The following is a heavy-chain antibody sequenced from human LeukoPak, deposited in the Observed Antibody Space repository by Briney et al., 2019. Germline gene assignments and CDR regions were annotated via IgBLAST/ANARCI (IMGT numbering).Heavy chain of an antibody. V-gene: IGHV3-48*02. J-gene: IGHJ3*02. CDR2: ISGRSDAI. Sequence: GGSLRLSCAASGFTFSSYSMNWVRQAPGKGLEWVSYISGRSDAIYYADSVKGRFTISRDNAKTSLYLQMNSLRDEDTAVYYRTRDQFYASDIWGQGTMVTVSS. CDR3: TRDQFYASDI. CDR1: GFTFSSYS.